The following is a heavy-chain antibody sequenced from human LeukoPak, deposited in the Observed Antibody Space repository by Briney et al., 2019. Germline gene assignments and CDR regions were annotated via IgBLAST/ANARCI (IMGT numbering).Heavy chain of an antibody. J-gene: IGHJ4*02. Sequence: SVKVSFKASGGTFISYAISWVRQAPGQGLEWMGRIIPIFGIANYAQKFQGRVTITADKSTSTAYMELSSLRSEDTAVYYCARGGVVVTAFYFDYWGQGTLVTVSS. CDR3: ARGGVVVTAFYFDY. V-gene: IGHV1-69*04. D-gene: IGHD2-21*02. CDR1: GGTFISYA. CDR2: IIPIFGIA.